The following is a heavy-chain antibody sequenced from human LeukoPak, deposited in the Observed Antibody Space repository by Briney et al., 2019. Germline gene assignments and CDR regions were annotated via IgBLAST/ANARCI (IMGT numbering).Heavy chain of an antibody. CDR3: ARVTYYYDSRLRTFDY. CDR2: IYYSGST. D-gene: IGHD3-22*01. Sequence: PSETLSLTCTVSGGSISSSSYFWGWIRQPPGKGLEWIGSIYYSGSTYYNPSLKSRVTISVDTSNNQFSLKLSSVTAADTAVYYCARVTYYYDSRLRTFDYWGQGTLVTVSS. J-gene: IGHJ4*02. CDR1: GGSISSSSYF. V-gene: IGHV4-39*01.